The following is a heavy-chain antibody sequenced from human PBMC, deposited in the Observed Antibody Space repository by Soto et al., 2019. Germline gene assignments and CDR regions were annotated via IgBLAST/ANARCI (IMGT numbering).Heavy chain of an antibody. D-gene: IGHD4-17*01. CDR3: ARDSEENYGFHYYYMDV. J-gene: IGHJ6*03. CDR1: GFTFSSYW. CDR2: INSDGSST. Sequence: GGSLRLSCAASGFTFSSYWMHWVRQAPGKGLVWVSRINSDGSSTSYADSVKGRFTIARDNAKNTLYLQMNSLRAEDTAVYYCARDSEENYGFHYYYMDVWGKGTTVTVSS. V-gene: IGHV3-74*01.